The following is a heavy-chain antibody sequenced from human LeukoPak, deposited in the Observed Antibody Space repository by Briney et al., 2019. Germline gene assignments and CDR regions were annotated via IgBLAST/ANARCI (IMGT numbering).Heavy chain of an antibody. Sequence: GGSLRLSCAASGFTFSSSWMTWVRQAPGKGLEWVASINQDGGEIHYVDSVKGRFTISRDNAKNSLYLQMNSLRAEDTAVYYCARETYCTSTTCPIGDHFDYWGQGTLVTVSS. V-gene: IGHV3-7*01. D-gene: IGHD2-2*01. CDR2: INQDGGEI. J-gene: IGHJ4*02. CDR3: ARETYCTSTTCPIGDHFDY. CDR1: GFTFSSSW.